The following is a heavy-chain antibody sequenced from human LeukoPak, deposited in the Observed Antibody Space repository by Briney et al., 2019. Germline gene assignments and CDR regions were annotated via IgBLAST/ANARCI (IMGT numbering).Heavy chain of an antibody. CDR1: GGSISSYY. CDR3: ARDRGYCSGGSCFDNWFDP. J-gene: IGHJ5*02. V-gene: IGHV4-59*12. CDR2: IYYSGSI. D-gene: IGHD2-15*01. Sequence: PSETLSLTCTVSGGSISSYYWSWIRQPPGKGLEWIGYIYYSGSINYNPSLKSRVTISVDTSKNQFSLKLSSVTAADTAVYYCARDRGYCSGGSCFDNWFDPWGQGTLVTVSS.